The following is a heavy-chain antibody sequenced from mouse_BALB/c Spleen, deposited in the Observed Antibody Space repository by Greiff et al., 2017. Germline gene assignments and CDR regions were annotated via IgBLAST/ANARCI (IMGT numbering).Heavy chain of an antibody. CDR1: GYSITSGYY. J-gene: IGHJ2*01. CDR2: ISYDGSN. CDR3: ARETTAPYYFDY. D-gene: IGHD1-2*01. Sequence: EVQVVESGPGLVKPSQSLSLTCSVTGYSITSGYYWNWIRQFPGNKLEWMGYISYDGSNNYNPTLKNRISITRDTSKNQFFLKLNSVTTEDTATYYCARETTAPYYFDYWGQGTTLTVSS. V-gene: IGHV3-6*02.